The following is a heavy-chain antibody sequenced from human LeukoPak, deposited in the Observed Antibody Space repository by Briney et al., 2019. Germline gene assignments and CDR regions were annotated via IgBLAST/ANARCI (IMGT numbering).Heavy chain of an antibody. V-gene: IGHV3-33*01. Sequence: GGSLRLSCAASGFTFSSYGMHWVGQAPGKGLEWVAVIWYDGSNKYYADSVKGRFTISRDNSKNTLYLQMNSLRAEDTAVYYCARESSGCSVDYWGQETLVTVSS. CDR2: IWYDGSNK. CDR1: GFTFSSYG. J-gene: IGHJ4*02. D-gene: IGHD6-19*01. CDR3: ARESSGCSVDY.